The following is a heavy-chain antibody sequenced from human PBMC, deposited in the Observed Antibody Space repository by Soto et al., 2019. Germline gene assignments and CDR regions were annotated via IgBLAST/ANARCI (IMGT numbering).Heavy chain of an antibody. D-gene: IGHD7-27*01. CDR3: ARERTPRTGFDY. V-gene: IGHV4-59*01. CDR1: VGSITGYY. Sequence: SETLSLTCTVSVGSITGYYWSWIRQSPGKGLGWIGCSYYTGAINYNPSLKSRVTISVDTSKNQFSLTLSSATAADTAVYYCARERTPRTGFDYWGQGTLVTVSS. CDR2: SYYTGAI. J-gene: IGHJ4*02.